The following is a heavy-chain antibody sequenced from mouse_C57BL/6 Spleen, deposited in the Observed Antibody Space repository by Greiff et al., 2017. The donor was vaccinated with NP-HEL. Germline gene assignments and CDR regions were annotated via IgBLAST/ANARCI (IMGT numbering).Heavy chain of an antibody. V-gene: IGHV5-9-1*02. CDR2: ISSGGDYI. J-gene: IGHJ2*01. D-gene: IGHD1-1*02. CDR1: GFTFSSYA. CDR3: TRNYASYYFDY. Sequence: EVMLVESGEGLVKPGGSLKLSCAASGFTFSSYAMSWVRQTPEKRLEWVAYISSGGDYIYYADTVKGRFTISRDNARNTLYLQMSSLKSEDTAMYYCTRNYASYYFDYWGQGTTLTVSS.